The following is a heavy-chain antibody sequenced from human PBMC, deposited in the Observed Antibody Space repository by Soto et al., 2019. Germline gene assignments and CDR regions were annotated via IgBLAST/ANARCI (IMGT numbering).Heavy chain of an antibody. Sequence: EVQLLESGGGLVQPGGSLRLSCAASGFTFSDYAMTWVRQAPGKGLEWVSSISGSGGSTYYSDSVKGQFPSSRDNSKNTLYIEMNSLKAEDTAVYYCGRLESGIPDYWGHGTLVTVSS. CDR3: GRLESGIPDY. D-gene: IGHD3-10*01. J-gene: IGHJ4*01. V-gene: IGHV3-23*01. CDR1: GFTFSDYA. CDR2: ISGSGGST.